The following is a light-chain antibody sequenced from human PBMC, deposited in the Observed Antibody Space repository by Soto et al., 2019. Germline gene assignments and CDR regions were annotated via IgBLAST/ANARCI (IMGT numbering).Light chain of an antibody. CDR2: SNN. V-gene: IGLV1-44*01. J-gene: IGLJ3*02. CDR1: SSNIESKT. Sequence: QAVVTQPPSASGTPGQRVTISCSGSSSNIESKTVNWYQHLPGTAPKLLIYSNNQRPSGVPDRFSGSKSDTSASLAISGLQSEDEADYYCATWDDSRNGPVFGGGTKLTVL. CDR3: ATWDDSRNGPV.